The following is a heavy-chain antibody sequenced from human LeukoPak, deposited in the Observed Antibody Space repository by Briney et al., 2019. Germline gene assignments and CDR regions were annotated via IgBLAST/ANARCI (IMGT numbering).Heavy chain of an antibody. CDR2: FDPEDGET. CDR3: ATYYYDSSGYSPVIHY. Sequence: ASVKVSCKVSGYTLTELSMHWMRQAPGKGLEWMGGFDPEDGETIYAQKFQGRVTMTEDTSTDTAYMELSSLRSEDTAVYYCATYYYDSSGYSPVIHYWGQGTLVTVSS. J-gene: IGHJ4*02. CDR1: GYTLTELS. V-gene: IGHV1-24*01. D-gene: IGHD3-22*01.